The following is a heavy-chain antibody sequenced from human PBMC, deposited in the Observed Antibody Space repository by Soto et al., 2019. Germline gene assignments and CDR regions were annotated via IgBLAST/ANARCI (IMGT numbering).Heavy chain of an antibody. V-gene: IGHV1-18*01. Sequence: ASVKVSCKASGYTFTSYGISWVRQAPGQGLEWMGWISAYNGNTNYAQKLQGRVTMTTDTSTSTAYMELRSLRSDDTAVYYCARSRIAAAGTVYYYGMDVWGQGTTVTVSS. D-gene: IGHD6-13*01. J-gene: IGHJ6*02. CDR2: ISAYNGNT. CDR1: GYTFTSYG. CDR3: ARSRIAAAGTVYYYGMDV.